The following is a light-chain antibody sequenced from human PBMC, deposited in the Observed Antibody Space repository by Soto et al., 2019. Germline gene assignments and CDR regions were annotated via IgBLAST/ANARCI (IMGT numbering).Light chain of an antibody. CDR2: EGN. J-gene: IGLJ1*01. Sequence: QSALTQPASVSGSPGQSITISCTGTSSDVGSYNLVSWYQHHPGKAPKLMIYEGNKRPSGVSNRFSGSKSDNTASLTISGLQAEDEAYYYCCSYAGSSTFALYFFGTGTKVTVL. CDR1: SSDVGSYNL. V-gene: IGLV2-23*03. CDR3: CSYAGSSTFALYF.